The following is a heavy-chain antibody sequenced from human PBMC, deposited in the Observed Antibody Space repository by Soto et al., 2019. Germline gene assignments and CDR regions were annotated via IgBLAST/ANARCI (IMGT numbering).Heavy chain of an antibody. V-gene: IGHV4-39*01. CDR3: ARGGSAIAYYYGSGSYLNWFDP. CDR1: GGSISSSSYY. D-gene: IGHD3-10*01. Sequence: PSETLSLTCTVSGGSISSSSYYWGWIRQPPGKGLEWIGSINYSGSTNYNPSLKSRVTISVDTSKNQFSLKLSSVTAADTAMYYCARGGSAIAYYYGSGSYLNWFDPWGQGTLVTVSS. CDR2: INYSGST. J-gene: IGHJ5*02.